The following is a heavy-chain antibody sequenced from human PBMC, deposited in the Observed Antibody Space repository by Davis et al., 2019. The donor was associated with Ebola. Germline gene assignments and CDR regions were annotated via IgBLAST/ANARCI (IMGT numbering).Heavy chain of an antibody. V-gene: IGHV1-2*04. Sequence: AASVKVSCKASGYTFTSYYMHWVRQAPGQGLEWMGWISAYNGNTNYAQKFQGWVTMTRDTSISTAYMELSRLRSDDTAVYYCARVYCSSTSCSPYFDYWGQGILVTVSS. D-gene: IGHD2-2*01. CDR2: ISAYNGNT. CDR1: GYTFTSYY. J-gene: IGHJ4*02. CDR3: ARVYCSSTSCSPYFDY.